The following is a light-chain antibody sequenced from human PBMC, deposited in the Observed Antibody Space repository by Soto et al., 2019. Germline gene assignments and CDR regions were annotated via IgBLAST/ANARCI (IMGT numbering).Light chain of an antibody. J-gene: IGKJ2*01. CDR2: DAS. V-gene: IGKV3-11*01. CDR3: QQRSHWPPA. Sequence: EIVLTQSPATLSLSPGERATLSCRASQSVSSYLAWYQRKPGQAPRLLIYDASNRATGIPARFSGSGSGTDFNLTISSLEPEDFAVYYCQQRSHWPPAFGQGTKLEIK. CDR1: QSVSSY.